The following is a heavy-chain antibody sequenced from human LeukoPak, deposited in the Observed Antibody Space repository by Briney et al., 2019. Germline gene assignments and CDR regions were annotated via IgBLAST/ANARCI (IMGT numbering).Heavy chain of an antibody. Sequence: PGGSLRLSCVASGFIFRNYAMSWVRQAPGEGLEWVSGISDNGGGTYYADSLKGRFPISRDNSKNMLYLQMNSLRAEDTAVYYCAKESGALGAPLYDYWGRGILVTASS. V-gene: IGHV3-23*01. J-gene: IGHJ4*02. D-gene: IGHD4/OR15-4a*01. CDR3: AKESGALGAPLYDY. CDR1: GFIFRNYA. CDR2: ISDNGGGT.